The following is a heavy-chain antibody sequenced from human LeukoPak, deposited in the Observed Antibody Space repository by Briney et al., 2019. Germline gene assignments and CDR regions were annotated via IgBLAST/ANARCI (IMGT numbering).Heavy chain of an antibody. V-gene: IGHV3-30*04. CDR1: GFTFSGYA. CDR2: ISYDGSNK. J-gene: IGHJ3*02. CDR3: AREVDAFDI. Sequence: GGSLRLSCAASGFTFSGYAMHWVRQAPGKGLEWVALISYDGSNKYYADSVKGRFTISRDNSKNTLYLQMNSLRAEDTAVYYCAREVDAFDIWGQGTMVTVSS.